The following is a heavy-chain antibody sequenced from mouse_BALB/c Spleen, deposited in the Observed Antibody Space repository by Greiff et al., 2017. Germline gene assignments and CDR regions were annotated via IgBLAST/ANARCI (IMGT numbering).Heavy chain of an antibody. CDR2: ISSGGSYT. D-gene: IGHD6-1*01. CDR1: GFTFSSYT. CDR3: TREPPLDY. Sequence: EVKLMESGGGLVKPGGSLKLSCAASGFTFSSYTMSWVRQTPEKRLEWVATISSGGSYTYYPDSVKGRFTISRDNAKNTLYLQMSSLKSEDTAMYYCTREPPLDYWGQGTTLTVSS. V-gene: IGHV5-6-4*01. J-gene: IGHJ2*01.